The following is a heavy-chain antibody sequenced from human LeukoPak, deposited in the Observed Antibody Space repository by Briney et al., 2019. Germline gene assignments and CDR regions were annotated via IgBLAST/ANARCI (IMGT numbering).Heavy chain of an antibody. Sequence: GGSLRLSCAASGFTFSSKWMSWVRQAPGKGLEWVANIKYDGSEKYYVDSVKGRFTISRDNAKNSLYLQMNSLRAEDTAVYYCARDNVVVVPAARGYFDYWGQGTLVTVSS. D-gene: IGHD2-2*01. J-gene: IGHJ4*02. V-gene: IGHV3-7*01. CDR2: IKYDGSEK. CDR1: GFTFSSKW. CDR3: ARDNVVVVPAARGYFDY.